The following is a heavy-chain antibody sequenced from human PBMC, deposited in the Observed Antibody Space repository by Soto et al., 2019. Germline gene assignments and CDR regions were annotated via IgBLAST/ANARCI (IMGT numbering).Heavy chain of an antibody. J-gene: IGHJ5*01. CDR3: ASALRGPEGFDS. CDR2: IYYSGST. V-gene: IGHV4-30-4*01. Sequence: SXPLSPTCRVSGGSISSGDCSLSWIRQPPGKGLEWIGYIYYSGSTYYNPSLKSRVTISVDTSKNQFSLKLSSVTAADTAVYYCASALRGPEGFDSWGQGTLVTVSS. CDR1: GGSISSGDCS.